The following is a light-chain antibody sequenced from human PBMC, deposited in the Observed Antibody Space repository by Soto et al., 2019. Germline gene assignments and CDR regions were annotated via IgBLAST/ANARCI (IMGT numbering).Light chain of an antibody. CDR2: AAS. CDR3: QQSYSTLLYT. J-gene: IGKJ2*01. V-gene: IGKV1-39*01. Sequence: DLQITQSPSSLSASVGDRVTITCRASQSISSYLNWYQQKPGKAPKLLIYAASSLQSGVPSTFSGSGSGTDFTLTISSLQPEDFATHYCQQSYSTLLYTFGQGTKVDIK. CDR1: QSISSY.